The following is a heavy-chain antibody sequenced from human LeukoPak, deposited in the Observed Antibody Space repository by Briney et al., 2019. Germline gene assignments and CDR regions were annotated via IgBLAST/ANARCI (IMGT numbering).Heavy chain of an antibody. V-gene: IGHV1-69*05. CDR2: IIPIFGTA. CDR1: VGTFSLYA. J-gene: IGHJ5*02. Sequence: SVTVSFESSVGTFSLYALRWVRQAPGPGLEWMGVIIPIFGTANYAQKFQGRVTITTDESTSTAYMELSSLRSEDTAVYYCARAHRHFGELLDWFDPWGQGTLVTVSS. D-gene: IGHD3-10*01. CDR3: ARAHRHFGELLDWFDP.